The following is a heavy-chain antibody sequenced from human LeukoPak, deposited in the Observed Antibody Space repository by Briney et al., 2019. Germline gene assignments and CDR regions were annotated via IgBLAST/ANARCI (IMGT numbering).Heavy chain of an antibody. J-gene: IGHJ5*02. CDR1: GGSFSGYY. V-gene: IGHV4-34*01. D-gene: IGHD6-19*01. Sequence: TSETLSLTCAVYGGSFSGYYWSWISQPPGKGLEWIGENNHSGRTNYNASLKSRVTISVDPSKNQFSLKQSSVTAADTAVYYCARSRGSSGWFGWFDPWGQGTLVTVSS. CDR2: NNHSGRT. CDR3: ARSRGSSGWFGWFDP.